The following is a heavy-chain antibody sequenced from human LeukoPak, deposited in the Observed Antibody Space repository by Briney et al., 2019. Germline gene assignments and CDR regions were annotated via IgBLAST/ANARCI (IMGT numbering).Heavy chain of an antibody. Sequence: GGSLRLSCAASGFTVSSNYMSWVRQAPGKGLEWVSVIYSGGSAYYADSVKGRFTISRDNSKNTLYLQMNSLRAEDTAVYYCAKVSDTTMVYFFDYWGQGTLVTVSS. D-gene: IGHD5-18*01. CDR3: AKVSDTTMVYFFDY. CDR1: GFTVSSNY. J-gene: IGHJ4*02. CDR2: IYSGGSA. V-gene: IGHV3-66*01.